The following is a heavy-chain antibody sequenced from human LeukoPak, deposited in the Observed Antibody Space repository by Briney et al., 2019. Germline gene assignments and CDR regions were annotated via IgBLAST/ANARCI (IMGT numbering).Heavy chain of an antibody. CDR3: AKGITIFGVVIGLLDY. V-gene: IGHV3-9*01. CDR1: GFTFDDYA. Sequence: GRSLRLSCAASGFTFDDYAMHWVRQAPGKGLEWVSGISWNRGSIGYADSVKGRFTISRDNAKNSLYLQMNSLRAEDTALYYCAKGITIFGVVIGLLDYWGQGTLVTVSS. CDR2: ISWNRGSI. D-gene: IGHD3-3*01. J-gene: IGHJ4*02.